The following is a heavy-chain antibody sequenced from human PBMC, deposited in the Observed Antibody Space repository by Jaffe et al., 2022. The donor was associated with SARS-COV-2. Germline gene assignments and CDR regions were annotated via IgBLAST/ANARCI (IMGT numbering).Heavy chain of an antibody. J-gene: IGHJ3*02. Sequence: EVQLVESGGGLVQPGRSLRLSCAASGFTFDDYAMHWVRQAPGKGLEWVSGISWNSGSIGYADSVKGRFTISRDNAKNSLYLQMNSLRAEDTALYYCAKATGFGWLRLGAFDIWGQGTMVTVSS. CDR2: ISWNSGSI. CDR3: AKATGFGWLRLGAFDI. V-gene: IGHV3-9*01. CDR1: GFTFDDYA. D-gene: IGHD5-12*01.